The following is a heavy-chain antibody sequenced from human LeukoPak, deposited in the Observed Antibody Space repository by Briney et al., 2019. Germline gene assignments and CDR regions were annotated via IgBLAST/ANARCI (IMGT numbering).Heavy chain of an antibody. Sequence: GGSLRLSCAASGFTFSSYWMSWVRQAPGKGLEWVANIKQDGSEKYYVDSVKGRLTISRDNAKNSLYLQMNSLRAEDTAVYYCARALSSAAAVMYYYCMDVWGKGTTVTVSS. J-gene: IGHJ6*03. CDR1: GFTFSSYW. CDR3: ARALSSAAAVMYYYCMDV. CDR2: IKQDGSEK. D-gene: IGHD6-13*01. V-gene: IGHV3-7*01.